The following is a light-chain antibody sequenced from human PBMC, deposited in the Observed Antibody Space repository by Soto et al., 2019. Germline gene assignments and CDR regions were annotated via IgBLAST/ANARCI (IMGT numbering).Light chain of an antibody. Sequence: QSALTQPASVSGSPGQSITISCTGTSSDVGDYNHVSWYQQHPDKAPKVIIYDVSNRPSGVSDRFSGSKSGNTASLTISGLQAEDEADYYCSSYTSSSTLYVVFGGGTKVTVL. CDR3: SSYTSSSTLYVV. V-gene: IGLV2-14*03. J-gene: IGLJ2*01. CDR2: DVS. CDR1: SSDVGDYNH.